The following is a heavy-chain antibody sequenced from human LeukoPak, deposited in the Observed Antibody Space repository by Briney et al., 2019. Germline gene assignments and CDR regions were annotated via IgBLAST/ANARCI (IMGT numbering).Heavy chain of an antibody. CDR2: ISSNGGST. Sequence: GGSLRLSCAASGFTFSSYAMHWVRQAPGKGLEYVSAISSNGGSTYYANSVKGRFTISRDNSKNTLYLQMGSLRAEDTAVYYCAKDGGGFGIKDAFDIWGQGTMVTVSS. CDR1: GFTFSSYA. D-gene: IGHD3-10*01. V-gene: IGHV3-64*01. J-gene: IGHJ3*02. CDR3: AKDGGGFGIKDAFDI.